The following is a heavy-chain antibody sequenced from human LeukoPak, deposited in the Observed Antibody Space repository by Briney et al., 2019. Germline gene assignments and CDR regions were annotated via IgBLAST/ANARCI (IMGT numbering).Heavy chain of an antibody. Sequence: SETLSLTCAVYGGSFSGYYWSWIRQPPGKGLEWIGEINHSGSTNYNPSLKSRATISVDTSKNQFSLRLSSVTAADTAVYYCASPSARYSSSPNWFDPWGQGTLVTVSS. V-gene: IGHV4-34*01. CDR2: INHSGST. CDR1: GGSFSGYY. D-gene: IGHD6-13*01. CDR3: ASPSARYSSSPNWFDP. J-gene: IGHJ5*02.